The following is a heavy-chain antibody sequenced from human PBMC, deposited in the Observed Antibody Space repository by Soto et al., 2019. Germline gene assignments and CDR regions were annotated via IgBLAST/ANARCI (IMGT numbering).Heavy chain of an antibody. CDR3: ARGGKAYYYDSSGYYYVSDY. J-gene: IGHJ4*02. Sequence: QVQLVQSGAEVKKPGASVKVSCKASGYTFTSYGISWVRQAPGQGLEWMGWISAYNGNTNYAQKLQGRVTMTTDTSXDTSYXXLRSLRSDDTAVYYCARGGKAYYYDSSGYYYVSDYWGQGTLVTVSS. V-gene: IGHV1-18*01. CDR1: GYTFTSYG. D-gene: IGHD3-22*01. CDR2: ISAYNGNT.